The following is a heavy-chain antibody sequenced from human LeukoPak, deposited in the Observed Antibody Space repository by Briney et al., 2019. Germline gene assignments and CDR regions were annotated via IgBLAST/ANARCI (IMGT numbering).Heavy chain of an antibody. CDR2: INHSGST. V-gene: IGHV4-34*01. D-gene: IGHD5-12*01. CDR3: ARDGSGYDQGVDY. Sequence: PSETLSLTCAVYGGSFSGYYWSWIRQPPGKGLEWIGEINHSGSTNYNPSLKSRVTISVDTSKNQFSLKLSSVTAADTAVYYCARDGSGYDQGVDYWGQGTLVTVSS. J-gene: IGHJ4*02. CDR1: GGSFSGYY.